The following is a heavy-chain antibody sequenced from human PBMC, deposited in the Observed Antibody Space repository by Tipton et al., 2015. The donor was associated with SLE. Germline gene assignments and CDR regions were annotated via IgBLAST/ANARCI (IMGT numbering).Heavy chain of an antibody. CDR1: GFTFSTYA. CDR3: AKDRSLYHERLYHFDY. V-gene: IGHV3-30*02. Sequence: SLRLSCAASGFTFSTYAMHWVRQAPGKGLEWVAFIRSDGSAKNYADSVRGRFTISRDDSKNTLYLQMNSLRTEDTAVYYCAKDRSLYHERLYHFDYWGQGTLVTVSS. D-gene: IGHD1-1*01. J-gene: IGHJ4*02. CDR2: IRSDGSAK.